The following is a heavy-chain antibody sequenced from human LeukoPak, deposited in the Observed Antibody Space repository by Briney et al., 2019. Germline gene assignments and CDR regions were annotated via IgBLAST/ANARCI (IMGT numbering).Heavy chain of an antibody. CDR2: ISAYNANT. D-gene: IGHD6-13*01. Sequence: GASVKVSCKASGYTFTSYGISWVRQAPGQGLEWMGWISAYNANTNYAQKLQGRVTMTTDTSTSTAYMELRSLRSDDTAVYYCARGQAAAGTSYFDYWGQGTLVTVSS. CDR1: GYTFTSYG. V-gene: IGHV1-18*04. J-gene: IGHJ4*02. CDR3: ARGQAAAGTSYFDY.